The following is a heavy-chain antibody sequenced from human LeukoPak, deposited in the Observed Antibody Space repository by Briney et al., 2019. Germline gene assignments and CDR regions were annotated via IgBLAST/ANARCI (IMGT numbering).Heavy chain of an antibody. CDR2: ISGGGGST. CDR1: GFIFSSYG. J-gene: IGHJ6*02. D-gene: IGHD5-18*01. CDR3: ARKDGYGRTYYRYGLAA. V-gene: IGHV3-23*01. Sequence: GASLRLSCAAPGFIFSSYGMSWVREAPGKGLKWVSGISGGGGSTDYADSVRGRFTISRDNSKNTLYLQMNSLRAEDSAVYYCARKDGYGRTYYRYGLAAWGQGTTVIVS.